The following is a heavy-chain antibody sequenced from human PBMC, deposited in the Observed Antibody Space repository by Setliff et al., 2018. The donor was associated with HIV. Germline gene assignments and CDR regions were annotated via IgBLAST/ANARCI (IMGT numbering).Heavy chain of an antibody. V-gene: IGHV1-18*01. D-gene: IGHD6-13*01. CDR1: GGSFSNYA. J-gene: IGHJ4*02. CDR2: ISTNNGDT. Sequence: ASVKVSCKASGGSFSNYAFSWVRQAPGQGLEWMGWISTNNGDTNYAQKFQGRVTMTRNIIMTTAYMELRSLRSDDTAVYYCARELYISSFVYNYWGQGTLVTVSS. CDR3: ARELYISSFVYNY.